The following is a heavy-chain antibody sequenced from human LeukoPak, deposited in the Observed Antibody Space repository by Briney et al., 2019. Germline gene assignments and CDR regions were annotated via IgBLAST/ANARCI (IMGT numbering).Heavy chain of an antibody. J-gene: IGHJ6*03. D-gene: IGHD1-7*01. CDR3: ARRRTRSPMDV. V-gene: IGHV4-39*02. CDR1: GDSISSANSY. Sequence: SETLSLTCTVSGDSISSANSYWGWIRQPPGKGLEWIGSISYSGSTYYISSLKSRVTISVDTSRNHFSLKLSSVTAADTAVYYCARRRTRSPMDVWGKGTTVTVS. CDR2: ISYSGST.